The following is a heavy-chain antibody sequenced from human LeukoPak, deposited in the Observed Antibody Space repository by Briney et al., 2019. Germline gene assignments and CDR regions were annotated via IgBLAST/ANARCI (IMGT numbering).Heavy chain of an antibody. CDR1: GGSISGYY. Sequence: SETLSLTCTVSGGSISGYYWSWVRQPPGKGLESIGYINYSGRTNYSPSLKSRVTISVDTSKNQFSLELTSVTDADTAVYYCARGHTTFYVWGRGTTVTASS. V-gene: IGHV4-59*01. J-gene: IGHJ6*02. CDR2: INYSGRT. D-gene: IGHD1-1*01. CDR3: ARGHTTFYV.